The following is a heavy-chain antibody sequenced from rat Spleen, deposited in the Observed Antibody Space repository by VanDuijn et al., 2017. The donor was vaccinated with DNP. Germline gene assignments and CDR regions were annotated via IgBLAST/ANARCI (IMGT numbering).Heavy chain of an antibody. CDR2: ISYDGGRT. V-gene: IGHV5-22*01. Sequence: EVQLVESGGGLVQPGRSLKLSCTASGFTFSDYYMAWVRQAPTKGLEWVAYISYDGGRTYYGDSVKGRVTISRDNEKSTLYLQMNSLRSEDMATYYCVRWYNSGYYFDYWGHGVMVAVSS. D-gene: IGHD4-3*01. J-gene: IGHJ2*01. CDR1: GFTFSDYY. CDR3: VRWYNSGYYFDY.